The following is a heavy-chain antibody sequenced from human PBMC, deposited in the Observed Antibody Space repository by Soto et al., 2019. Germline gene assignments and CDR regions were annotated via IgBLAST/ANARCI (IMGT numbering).Heavy chain of an antibody. CDR3: ARRGYCTNGVCYLGYYYGMDV. CDR2: ISAYNGNT. V-gene: IGHV1-18*01. D-gene: IGHD2-8*01. J-gene: IGHJ6*02. CDR1: GYTFTSYG. Sequence: ASVKVSCKASGYTFTSYGISWVRQAPGQGLEWMGWISAYNGNTNYAQKLQGRVTMTTDTSTSTAYMELRSLRSDDTAVYYCARRGYCTNGVCYLGYYYGMDVWGQGTTVTVSS.